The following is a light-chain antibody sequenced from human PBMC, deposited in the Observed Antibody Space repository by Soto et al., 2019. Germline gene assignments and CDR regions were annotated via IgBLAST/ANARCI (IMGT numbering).Light chain of an antibody. CDR1: SSDIGGYKY. Sequence: QPASVSGSPGQSITISCTGTSSDIGGYKYVSWYQQHPGKAPKLMIYDVNIRPSGVPNRFSGSKSDNTASLTISGLLAEDEADYYCSSYAGSSTLVVFGGGTKLTVL. CDR2: DVN. CDR3: SSYAGSSTLVV. J-gene: IGLJ2*01. V-gene: IGLV2-14*03.